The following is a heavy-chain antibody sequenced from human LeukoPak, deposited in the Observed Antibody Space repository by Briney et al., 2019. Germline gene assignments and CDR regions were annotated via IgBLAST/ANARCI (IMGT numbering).Heavy chain of an antibody. J-gene: IGHJ4*02. CDR3: TTGGSSDYFDY. CDR1: GFTFSNAW. D-gene: IGHD2-15*01. V-gene: IGHV3-15*01. CDR2: IKSKTDGGTT. Sequence: GGSLRLSCAASGFTFSNAWMSWVRQAPGEGREWVGRIKSKTDGGTTDYAAPVKGRFTISRDDSKNTLYLQMNSLKTEDTAVYYCTTGGSSDYFDYWGQGTLVTVSS.